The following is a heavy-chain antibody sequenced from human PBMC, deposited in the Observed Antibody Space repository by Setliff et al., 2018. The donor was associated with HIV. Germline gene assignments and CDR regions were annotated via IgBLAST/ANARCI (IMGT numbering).Heavy chain of an antibody. V-gene: IGHV3-74*01. CDR1: GFTFSNYW. J-gene: IGHJ6*03. D-gene: IGHD6-19*01. Sequence: PGGSLRLSCVASGFTFSNYWMHWVRQAPGKGLGRVSRINTDGSSISHADSVEGRFTVSRDNAKNSLFLLMSSLRTEDTALYYCARDSDVAVGHDYMDVWGKGTTVTVSS. CDR2: INTDGSSI. CDR3: ARDSDVAVGHDYMDV.